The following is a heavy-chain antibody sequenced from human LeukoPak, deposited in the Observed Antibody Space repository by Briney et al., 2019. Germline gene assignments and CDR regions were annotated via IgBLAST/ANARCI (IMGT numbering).Heavy chain of an antibody. D-gene: IGHD6-13*01. CDR1: GGSINSYY. CDR2: IYTSGST. Sequence: SETLSLTCTVSGGSINSYYWSWIRQPAGKGLEWIGRIYTSGSTNYNPSLKSRVTMSVDTSKNQFSLKLSSVTAADTAVYYCARDRAPYSSSFNWFDPWGQGTLVTVSS. J-gene: IGHJ5*02. V-gene: IGHV4-4*07. CDR3: ARDRAPYSSSFNWFDP.